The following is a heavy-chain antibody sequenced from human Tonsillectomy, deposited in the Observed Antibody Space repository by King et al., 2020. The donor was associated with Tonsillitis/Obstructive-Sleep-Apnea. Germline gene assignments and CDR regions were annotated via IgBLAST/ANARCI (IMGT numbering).Heavy chain of an antibody. D-gene: IGHD3-16*01. J-gene: IGHJ6*03. CDR1: GFSLSNARMG. V-gene: IGHV2-26*01. CDR2: IFSNDEK. Sequence: VTLKESGPVLVKPTETLTLTCTVSGFSLSNARMGVSWIRQPPGKALEWLAHIFSNDEKSYSTSLNGRLTISKDTTKSQVVLTMTNMDPVATATYYCARGTNVLVDYYYMDVWGKGTTVTVSS. CDR3: ARGTNVLVDYYYMDV.